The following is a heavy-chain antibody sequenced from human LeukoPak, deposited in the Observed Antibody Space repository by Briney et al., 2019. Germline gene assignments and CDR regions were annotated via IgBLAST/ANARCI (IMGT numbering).Heavy chain of an antibody. Sequence: RAGGSLRLSCAASGFTFSNYWMSWVRQAPGKGLEWVTNIKQDGSERYYVDSVKGRFTISRDNAKNSLYLQMNSLRAEDTAIYYCARRYFDIWGQGTMVTVS. D-gene: IGHD3-9*01. CDR3: ARRYFDI. CDR1: GFTFSNYW. J-gene: IGHJ3*02. V-gene: IGHV3-7*03. CDR2: IKQDGSER.